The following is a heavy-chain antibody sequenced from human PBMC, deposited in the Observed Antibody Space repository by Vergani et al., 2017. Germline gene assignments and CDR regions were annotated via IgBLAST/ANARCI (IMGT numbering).Heavy chain of an antibody. V-gene: IGHV4-31*02. CDR3: AREGAQKPY. CDR1: GDSIGSGGHY. D-gene: IGHD3-16*01. Sequence: QVQLQESGPGLVKPSQTLSLTCSVSGDSIGSGGHYWSWIRQHPGKGLEWVGYIYYSGSTYSNPSLKSRVTITVDTSKNQFSLTLRSVTAEDTAVYYCAREGAQKPYWGQGTMVTVSS. J-gene: IGHJ3*01. CDR2: IYYSGST.